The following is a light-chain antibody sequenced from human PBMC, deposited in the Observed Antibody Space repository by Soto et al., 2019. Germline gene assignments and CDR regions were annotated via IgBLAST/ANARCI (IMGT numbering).Light chain of an antibody. V-gene: IGKV1-39*01. Sequence: DIQMTQSPSSLSASVGDRVTITCRASQSIGTFLNWYQHKPGRAPKLLIFGASSLLSGVPSRFSGSGSGTDFTLTLSSLQPEDFATYYCQQIYSIPVTFGGGTKVEIK. CDR2: GAS. J-gene: IGKJ4*01. CDR3: QQIYSIPVT. CDR1: QSIGTF.